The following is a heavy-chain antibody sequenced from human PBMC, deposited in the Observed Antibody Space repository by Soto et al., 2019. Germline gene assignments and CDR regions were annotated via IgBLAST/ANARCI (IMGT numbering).Heavy chain of an antibody. V-gene: IGHV4-61*08. Sequence: SETLSLTCTVSGAALSSGGYFYTWVRQPPGKGLEWLGYIYYSGTTNYNPSLKSRVTISVDLSKNRFSLRLSSVTTADTALYYCARTTAVPNTLRSRYFFDYWGQGTLVTVSS. J-gene: IGHJ4*02. CDR1: GAALSSGGYF. CDR3: ARTTAVPNTLRSRYFFDY. D-gene: IGHD4-17*01. CDR2: IYYSGTT.